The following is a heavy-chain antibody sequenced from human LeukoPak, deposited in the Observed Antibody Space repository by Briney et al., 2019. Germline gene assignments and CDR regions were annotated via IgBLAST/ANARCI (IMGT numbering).Heavy chain of an antibody. CDR1: GFTFDDYG. J-gene: IGHJ3*02. CDR3: ARGQGRSRAEGAFDI. D-gene: IGHD1-14*01. Sequence: GGSLRLSCAASGFTFDDYGMSWVRQAPGKGLEWVSGINWNGGSTGYADSVKGRFTISRDNAKNSLYLQMNSLRAEDTALYYCARGQGRSRAEGAFDIWGQGTMVTVSS. V-gene: IGHV3-20*04. CDR2: INWNGGST.